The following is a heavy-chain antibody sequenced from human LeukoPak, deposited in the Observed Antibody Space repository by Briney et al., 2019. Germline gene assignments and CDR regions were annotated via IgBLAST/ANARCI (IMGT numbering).Heavy chain of an antibody. V-gene: IGHV3-48*03. CDR1: GFTFSSYE. J-gene: IGHJ3*02. D-gene: IGHD1-26*01. Sequence: PGGSLRLSCAASGFTFSSYEMNWVHQAPGKGLEWVSYISGGGTTIYFADSVKGRFTISRDNAKNSLYLQMNSLRAEDTAVYYCAREGWGLSVADAFDIWGQGTMVTVSS. CDR2: ISGGGTTI. CDR3: AREGWGLSVADAFDI.